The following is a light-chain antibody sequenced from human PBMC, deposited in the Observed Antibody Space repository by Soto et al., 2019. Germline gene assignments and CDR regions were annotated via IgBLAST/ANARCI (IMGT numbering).Light chain of an antibody. CDR1: SGSIANNY. Sequence: NFMLTQPHSVSESPGKTLSISCTRSSGSIANNYVQWYQQRPGSAPTTVIYENNQRLSGVPDRFSGSTDGSSNSASLAISGLQSEDEAYYYCQSYDSAFVVFGGGTKLTVL. J-gene: IGLJ2*01. CDR2: ENN. CDR3: QSYDSAFVV. V-gene: IGLV6-57*04.